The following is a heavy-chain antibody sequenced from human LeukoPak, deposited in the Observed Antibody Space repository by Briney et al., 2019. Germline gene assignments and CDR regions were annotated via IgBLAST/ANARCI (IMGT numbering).Heavy chain of an antibody. V-gene: IGHV4-61*02. D-gene: IGHD3-10*01. CDR3: ARVLGSGKAWGNNYYYMDV. J-gene: IGHJ6*03. CDR2: IHTSGSA. CDR1: GGSISSGSYY. Sequence: NPSQTLSLTCTVSGGSISSGSYYWSWIRQSAGKGLQWIGRIHTSGSANYNPSLKSRVTMSIDTSNNQFSLKLRSVTAADTALYYCARVLGSGKAWGNNYYYMDVWGKGTTVTISS.